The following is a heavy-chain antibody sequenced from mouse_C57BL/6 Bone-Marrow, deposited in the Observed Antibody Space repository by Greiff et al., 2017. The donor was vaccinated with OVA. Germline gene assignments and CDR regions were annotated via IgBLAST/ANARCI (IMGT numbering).Heavy chain of an antibody. V-gene: IGHV1-64*01. J-gene: IGHJ1*03. CDR1: GYTFTSYW. Sequence: QVQLQQPGAELVKPGASVKLSCKASGYTFTSYWMHWVKQRPGQGLEWIGMIHPNSGSTNYNEKFKSKATLTVDKSSSTAYMQLSSLTSEDSAVYYCASPYDYDRGGWYFDVWGTGTTVTVSS. CDR3: ASPYDYDRGGWYFDV. CDR2: IHPNSGST. D-gene: IGHD2-4*01.